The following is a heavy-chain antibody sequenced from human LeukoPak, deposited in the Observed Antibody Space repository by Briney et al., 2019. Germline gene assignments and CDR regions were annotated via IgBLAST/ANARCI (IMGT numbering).Heavy chain of an antibody. D-gene: IGHD5-12*01. V-gene: IGHV3-23*01. J-gene: IGHJ4*02. Sequence: GGSLRLSCAASGFTFSSYAMSWVRQAPGKGLEWVSAISGSGGNTYYADSVKGRFTISRDNSKNTLYLQMNSLRAEDTAVYYCAKSDSGYPYYFDYWGQGTLVTVSS. CDR2: ISGSGGNT. CDR1: GFTFSSYA. CDR3: AKSDSGYPYYFDY.